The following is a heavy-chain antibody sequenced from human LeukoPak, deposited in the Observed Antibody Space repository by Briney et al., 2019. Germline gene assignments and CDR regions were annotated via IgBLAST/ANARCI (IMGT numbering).Heavy chain of an antibody. CDR2: ISDTGSTI. D-gene: IGHD6-19*01. Sequence: GGSLRLSCAASGFTFSSYELNWVRQAPGKGLEWASYISDTGSTIYYADSVEGRFTISRDNVKNTLYLQMNSLRVEDTGVYYCARSISGQVDYWGQGTLVTVSS. CDR1: GFTFSSYE. CDR3: ARSISGQVDY. V-gene: IGHV3-48*03. J-gene: IGHJ4*02.